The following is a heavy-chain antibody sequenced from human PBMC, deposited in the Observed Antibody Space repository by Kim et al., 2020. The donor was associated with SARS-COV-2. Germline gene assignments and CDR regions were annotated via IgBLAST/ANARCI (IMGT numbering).Heavy chain of an antibody. V-gene: IGHV3-30*18. CDR2: ISYDGSNK. CDR1: GFTFSSYG. J-gene: IGHJ4*02. CDR3: AKDHGGLLAHRRSGWGYYFDY. Sequence: GGSLRLSCAASGFTFSSYGMHWVRQAPGKGLEWVAVISYDGSNKYYADSVKGRFTISRDNSKNTLYLQMNSLRAEDTAVYYCAKDHGGLLAHRRSGWGYYFDYWGQGTLVTVSS. D-gene: IGHD6-19*01.